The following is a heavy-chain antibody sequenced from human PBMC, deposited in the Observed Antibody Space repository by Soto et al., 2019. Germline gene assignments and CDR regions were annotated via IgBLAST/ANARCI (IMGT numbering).Heavy chain of an antibody. CDR1: GASITSTDHF. J-gene: IGHJ1*01. V-gene: IGHV4-39*01. D-gene: IGHD6-25*01. CDR3: ARQYTNGWYFQN. Sequence: SETLSLTCTVSGASITSTDHFWGWIRQPPGKGPEWIGSFLYGGSTYYTPSLKSRATISVDTSRNQFSLRLTSVAAADTAIYYCARQYTNGWYFQNWGQGTLVTVSS. CDR2: FLYGGST.